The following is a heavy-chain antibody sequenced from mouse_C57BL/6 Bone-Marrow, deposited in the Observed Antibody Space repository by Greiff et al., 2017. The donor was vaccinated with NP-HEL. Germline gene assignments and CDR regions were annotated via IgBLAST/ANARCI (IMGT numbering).Heavy chain of an antibody. Sequence: EVKLVESGEGLVKPGGSLKLSCAASGFTFSSYAMSWVRQTPEKRLEWVAYISSGGDHIYYADTVKGRFTISRDNARNTLYLQMSSLKSEDTAMYYCTRDDDPWFAYWGQGTLVTVSA. CDR2: ISSGGDHI. D-gene: IGHD2-3*01. CDR3: TRDDDPWFAY. J-gene: IGHJ3*01. CDR1: GFTFSSYA. V-gene: IGHV5-9-1*02.